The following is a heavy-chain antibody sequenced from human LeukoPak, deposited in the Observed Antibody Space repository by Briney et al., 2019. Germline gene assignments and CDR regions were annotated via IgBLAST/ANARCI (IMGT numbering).Heavy chain of an antibody. CDR1: GYTFTSYA. CDR2: INAGNGNT. CDR3: ARDGLSTTGTTWEDYYYGMDV. J-gene: IGHJ6*04. V-gene: IGHV1-3*01. Sequence: AASVKVSCKASGYTFTSYAMHWVRQAPGQRLEWMGWINAGNGNTKYSQKFQGRVTITRDTSASTAYMELSSLRSEDTAVYYCARDGLSTTGTTWEDYYYGMDVWGKGTTVTVSS. D-gene: IGHD1-1*01.